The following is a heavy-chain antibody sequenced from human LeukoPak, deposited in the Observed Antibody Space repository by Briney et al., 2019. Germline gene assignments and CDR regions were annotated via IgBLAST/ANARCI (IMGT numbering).Heavy chain of an antibody. V-gene: IGHV1-3*01. CDR3: ARDEQQLVRRYFDY. CDR2: INAGNGNT. J-gene: IGHJ4*02. D-gene: IGHD6-13*01. Sequence: GASVKVSCKASGYTFTSYAMHWVRQAPGQRLEWMGWINAGNGNTKYSQKFQGRVTITRDTSASTAYMELSSLRSEDTAVYYCARDEQQLVRRYFDYWGQGTLVTVSS. CDR1: GYTFTSYA.